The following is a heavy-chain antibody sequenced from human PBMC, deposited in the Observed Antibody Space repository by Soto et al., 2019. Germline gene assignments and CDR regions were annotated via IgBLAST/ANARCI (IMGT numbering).Heavy chain of an antibody. J-gene: IGHJ3*02. CDR3: ARGEYQLLSPDAFDI. Sequence: SETLSLTCAVSGGSISSGGYSWSRIRQPPGKGLEWIGYIYHSGSTYYNPSLKSRVTISVDRSKNQFSLKLSSVTAADTAVYYCARGEYQLLSPDAFDIWGQGTMVTVSS. CDR2: IYHSGST. D-gene: IGHD2-2*01. V-gene: IGHV4-30-2*01. CDR1: GGSISSGGYS.